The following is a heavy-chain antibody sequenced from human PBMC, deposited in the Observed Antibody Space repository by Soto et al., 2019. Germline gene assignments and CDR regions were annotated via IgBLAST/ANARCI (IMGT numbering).Heavy chain of an antibody. J-gene: IGHJ6*02. D-gene: IGHD3-3*01. V-gene: IGHV4-34*01. CDR1: GGSFSGYY. Sequence: SVTLSRTCSVYGGSFSGYYWSGIRQPPGQGLEWIGEINHSGSSNYNPSLKSRVTISVDTFKNQFSLKLSSVTAADTAVYYCARGRVFGVVKSYYYYGMDVWGQGTTVT. CDR3: ARGRVFGVVKSYYYYGMDV. CDR2: INHSGSS.